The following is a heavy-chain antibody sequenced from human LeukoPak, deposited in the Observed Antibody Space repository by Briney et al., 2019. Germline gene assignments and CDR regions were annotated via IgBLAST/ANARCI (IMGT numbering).Heavy chain of an antibody. V-gene: IGHV1-69*05. CDR3: ASRAHCSGGSCYGNWFDP. CDR1: GGTSSSYA. J-gene: IGHJ5*02. Sequence: ASVKVSCKASGGTSSSYAISWVRQAPGQRLEWMGGIIPIFGTPNTAQKFQGRVTITTDESTSTAYMELSSLRSEDTAVYYCASRAHCSGGSCYGNWFDPWGQGTLVTVSS. CDR2: IIPIFGTP. D-gene: IGHD2-15*01.